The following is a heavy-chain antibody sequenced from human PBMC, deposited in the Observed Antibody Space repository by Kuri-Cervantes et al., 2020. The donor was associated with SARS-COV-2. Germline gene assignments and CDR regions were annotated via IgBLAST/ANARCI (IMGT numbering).Heavy chain of an antibody. D-gene: IGHD6-19*01. V-gene: IGHV1-69*10. CDR2: ISPILGIA. CDR1: GYTFSSYA. Sequence: SVKVSCKASGYTFSSYAISWVRQAPGQGLEWTGGISPILGIANYAQKFQGRVTITADKSTSTAYMELHSPTSEDATVYYCARTVTYRSGMDVWGQGTTVTVSS. CDR3: ARTVTYRSGMDV. J-gene: IGHJ6*02.